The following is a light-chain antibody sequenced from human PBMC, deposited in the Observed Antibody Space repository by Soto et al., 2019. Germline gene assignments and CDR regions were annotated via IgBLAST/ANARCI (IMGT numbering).Light chain of an antibody. Sequence: QSVLTQSPSVSGAPGQRVTISCTGSSSNIGAGYDVHWYQQLPGTAPKLLIYGNSNRPSGVPDRFSGSKSGTSASLAITGLQAEDEADYYCQSYDSSLSLVVFGGGTKLTVL. CDR1: SSNIGAGYD. V-gene: IGLV1-40*01. J-gene: IGLJ2*01. CDR3: QSYDSSLSLVV. CDR2: GNS.